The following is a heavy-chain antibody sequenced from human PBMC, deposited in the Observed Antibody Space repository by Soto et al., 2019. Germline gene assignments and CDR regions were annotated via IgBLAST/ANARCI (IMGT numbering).Heavy chain of an antibody. CDR3: ARVGTPLTIFGVVISVDYYYMDV. D-gene: IGHD3-3*01. CDR2: ISAYNGNT. J-gene: IGHJ6*03. CDR1: GYTFTSYG. V-gene: IGHV1-18*01. Sequence: ASVKVSCKASGYTFTSYGIIWVRQAPGQGLEWMGWISAYNGNTNYAQKLQGRVTMTTDTSTSTAYMELRSLRSDDTAVYYCARVGTPLTIFGVVISVDYYYMDVWGKGTTVTVSS.